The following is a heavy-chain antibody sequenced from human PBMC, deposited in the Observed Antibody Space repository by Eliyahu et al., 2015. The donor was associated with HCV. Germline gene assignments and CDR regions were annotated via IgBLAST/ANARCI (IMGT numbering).Heavy chain of an antibody. CDR3: AKGDYCGGDCYWELGD. CDR2: ISRSGGGT. J-gene: IGHJ4*02. CDR1: XFPFRNYA. V-gene: IGHV3-23*01. D-gene: IGHD2-21*02. Sequence: EEYLLESGGGVVQPGGSLRLSCAASXFPFRNYAMPWVRQAPGXGLEWVSAISRSGGGTYYAGSVKGRFTISRDNSKSMLYLQMNSLRAEDTAVYYCAKGDYCGGDCYWELGDWGQGTLVRVSS.